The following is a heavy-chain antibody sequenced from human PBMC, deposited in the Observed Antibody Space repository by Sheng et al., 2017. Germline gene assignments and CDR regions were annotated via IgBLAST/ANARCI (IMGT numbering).Heavy chain of an antibody. CDR2: IYHSGST. CDR1: GYSISSGYY. CDR3: ARAAYCGGDCYTPLIYYFDY. V-gene: IGHV4-38-2*01. J-gene: IGHJ4*02. D-gene: IGHD2-21*02. Sequence: QVQLQESGPGLVKPSETLSLTCAVSGYSISSGYYWGWIRQPPGKGLEWIGSIYHSGSTYYNPSLKSRVTISVDTSKNQFSLKLSSVTAADTAVYYCARAAYCGGDCYTPLIYYFDYWGQGTLVTVSS.